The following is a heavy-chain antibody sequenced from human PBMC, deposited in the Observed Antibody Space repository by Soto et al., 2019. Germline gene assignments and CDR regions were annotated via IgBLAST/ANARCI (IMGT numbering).Heavy chain of an antibody. J-gene: IGHJ3*02. V-gene: IGHV4-59*08. D-gene: IGHD2-15*01. CDR1: GGSISSYY. Sequence: SETLSLTCTVSGGSISSYYWSWIRQPPGKGLEWIGYIYYSGSTNYNPSLKSRVTISVDTSKNQFSLKLSSVTAADTAVYYCARSFRGGSNAFDIWGQGTMVTVSS. CDR2: IYYSGST. CDR3: ARSFRGGSNAFDI.